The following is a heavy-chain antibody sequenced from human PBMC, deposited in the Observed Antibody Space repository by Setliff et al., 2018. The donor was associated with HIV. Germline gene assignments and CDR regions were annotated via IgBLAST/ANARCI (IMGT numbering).Heavy chain of an antibody. Sequence: PGGSLRLSCAASGFTFSSYAMSWFRQAPGKGLEWGSAMSGSGGSTYYAGSVKCRFTISRDNSKKTLYLQMNSLRAEDTAVYYCAKDDFGHTVVTQGYFDYWGQGTLVTVSS. D-gene: IGHD2-21*02. CDR3: AKDDFGHTVVTQGYFDY. V-gene: IGHV3-23*01. CDR1: GFTFSSYA. CDR2: MSGSGGST. J-gene: IGHJ4*02.